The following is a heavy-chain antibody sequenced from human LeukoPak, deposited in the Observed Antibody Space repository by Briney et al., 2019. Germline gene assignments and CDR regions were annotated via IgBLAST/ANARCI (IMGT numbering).Heavy chain of an antibody. CDR1: AGSISSTTYY. V-gene: IGHV4-39*07. CDR3: ARGGVYSSGWYQLDY. CDR2: INHSGST. D-gene: IGHD6-19*01. J-gene: IGHJ4*02. Sequence: SETLSLTCSVSAGSISSTTYYWGWIRQPPGKGLEWIGEINHSGSTNYNPSLKSRVTISVDTSKNQFSLKLSSVTAADTAVYYCARGGVYSSGWYQLDYWGQGTLVTVSS.